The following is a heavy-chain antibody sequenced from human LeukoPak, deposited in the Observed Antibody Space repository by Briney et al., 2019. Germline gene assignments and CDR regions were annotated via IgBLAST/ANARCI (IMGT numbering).Heavy chain of an antibody. CDR1: GGSISSGSYY. V-gene: IGHV4-61*02. CDR3: ARRLGRKFGERFYYYHYMDV. D-gene: IGHD3-10*01. Sequence: SETLSLTCTVSGGSISSGSYYWSWIRQPAGKGLEWIGRIYTTGSTNYNPSLKSRLTISVDTSKNQFSLKLSSVTAADTAVYYCARRLGRKFGERFYYYHYMDVWGKGTTVTISS. CDR2: IYTTGST. J-gene: IGHJ6*03.